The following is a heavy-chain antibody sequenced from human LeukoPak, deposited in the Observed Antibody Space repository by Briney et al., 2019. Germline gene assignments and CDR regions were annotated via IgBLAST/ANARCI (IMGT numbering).Heavy chain of an antibody. CDR2: IKNDGSTT. V-gene: IGHV3-74*01. CDR3: VRVAPLDNSGPT. J-gene: IGHJ5*02. Sequence: GRSLRLSCAASGFTFSGYYMHWVRQAPGKGLVWVSRIKNDGSTTNYADSVKGRFTISRDNAKNTLYLQMNTLRAEDSAVYYCVRVAPLDNSGPTWGQGTLVTVSS. CDR1: GFTFSGYY. D-gene: IGHD3-22*01.